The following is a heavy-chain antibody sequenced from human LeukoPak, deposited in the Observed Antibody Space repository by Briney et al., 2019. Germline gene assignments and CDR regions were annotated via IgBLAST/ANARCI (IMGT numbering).Heavy chain of an antibody. CDR1: GFTFSSYG. CDR2: ISYEGGTQ. Sequence: GGSLRLSCAASGFTFSSYGMHWVRQAPGRGLEWVAVISYEGGTQHYADSVKGRFIISRDNPRNTLYLQMNILRTEDTAVYYCAKEGTPHVSTWYDLWGQGTQVNVSS. CDR3: AKEGTPHVSTWYDL. V-gene: IGHV3-30*18. D-gene: IGHD3-10*01. J-gene: IGHJ5*02.